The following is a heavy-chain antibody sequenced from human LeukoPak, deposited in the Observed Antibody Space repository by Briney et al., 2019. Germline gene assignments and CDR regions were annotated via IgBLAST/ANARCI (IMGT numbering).Heavy chain of an antibody. CDR1: GFTFSSYE. CDR2: ISSSSSYI. Sequence: GGSLRLSCAASGFTFSSYEMNWVRQAPGKGLEWVTSISSSSSYIYYADSVKGRFTISRDNAKNSLYLQMNSLRAEDTAVYYCAELGITMIGGVWGKGTTVTISS. CDR3: AELGITMIGGV. J-gene: IGHJ6*04. V-gene: IGHV3-21*01. D-gene: IGHD3-10*02.